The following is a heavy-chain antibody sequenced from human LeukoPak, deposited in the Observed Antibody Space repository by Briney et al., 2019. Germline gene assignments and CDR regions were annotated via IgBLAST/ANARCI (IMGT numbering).Heavy chain of an antibody. J-gene: IGHJ4*02. Sequence: PGGSLRLSCAASGFTFSSYAMSWVRQAPGNGLEWVSAISGSGGSTYYADSVKGRFTISRDNSKNTLYLQMNSLRAEDTAVYYCAKDCSGGSCFDYWGQGTLVTVSS. V-gene: IGHV3-23*01. CDR2: ISGSGGST. CDR3: AKDCSGGSCFDY. D-gene: IGHD2-15*01. CDR1: GFTFSSYA.